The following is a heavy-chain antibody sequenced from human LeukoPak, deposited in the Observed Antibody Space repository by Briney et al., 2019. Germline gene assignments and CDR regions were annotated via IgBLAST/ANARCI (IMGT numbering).Heavy chain of an antibody. CDR1: GFTFSVYY. CDR3: ARGGYYDNSGASDY. V-gene: IGHV3-11*01. Sequence: GGSLRLSCAASGFTFSVYYMRWIRQATGKGLEWVSYISSSGSTIYYADSVKGRLTISRDNAKNSLYLQMNSLRAEDTALYYCARGGYYDNSGASDYWGQGTLVTVSS. D-gene: IGHD3-22*01. J-gene: IGHJ4*02. CDR2: ISSSGSTI.